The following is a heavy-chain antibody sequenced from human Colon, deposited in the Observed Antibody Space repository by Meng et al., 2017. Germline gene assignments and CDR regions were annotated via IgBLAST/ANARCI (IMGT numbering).Heavy chain of an antibody. CDR2: IFPGDSET. D-gene: IGHD5-18*01. V-gene: IGHV5-51*01. CDR1: EYTFTSYW. CDR3: ARRGYSYGAGAIDY. Sequence: GESLKISCKGFEYTFTSYWIGWVRQMPGKGLDWMGIIFPGDSETRYSPSFQGQVTISADKSISTAYLQWSSMRTSDSAMYYCARRGYSYGAGAIDYWGQGTLVTVSS. J-gene: IGHJ4*02.